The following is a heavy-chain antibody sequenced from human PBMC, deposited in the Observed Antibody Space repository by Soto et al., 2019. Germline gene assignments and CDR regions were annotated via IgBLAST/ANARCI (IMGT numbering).Heavy chain of an antibody. D-gene: IGHD3-16*01. CDR2: INTYNGKT. CDR1: GYTFTRYG. V-gene: IGHV1-18*01. Sequence: QVQLVQSGAEVKNLGASVKVSCKASGYTFTRYGIGWARQAPGEGLGWMGWINTYNGKTNEGQDVQDKLPLTTDTSTRTAYMGMRSLISNDTAIYYCPLVDVYVTHSPRDLWGQGTTVIVSS. CDR3: PLVDVYVTHSPRDL. J-gene: IGHJ6*02.